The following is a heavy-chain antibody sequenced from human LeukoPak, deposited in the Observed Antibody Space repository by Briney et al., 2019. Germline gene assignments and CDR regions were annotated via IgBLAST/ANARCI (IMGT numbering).Heavy chain of an antibody. CDR1: GFTFSSYA. Sequence: PGRSLRLSCAASGFTFSSYAMHWVRQAPGKGLEWVAVISYDGSNKYYADSVKGRFTISRDNSKNTLYLQMNSLRAEDTAVYYCARGLYCSGGGCPANWFDPWGQGTLVTVSS. J-gene: IGHJ5*02. CDR2: ISYDGSNK. V-gene: IGHV3-30*04. D-gene: IGHD2-15*01. CDR3: ARGLYCSGGGCPANWFDP.